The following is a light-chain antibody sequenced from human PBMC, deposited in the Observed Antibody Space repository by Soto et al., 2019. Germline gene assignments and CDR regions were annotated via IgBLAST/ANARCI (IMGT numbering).Light chain of an antibody. J-gene: IGLJ3*02. Sequence: QSVLTQPASVSGSPGQSITISCTGTSSDVGGYNYVSWYQQYPGKAPKLMIYEVNNRPSGVSNRFSGSKSGNTASLTISGLRAEDEADYYCSSYTSSSTQVLGGGTKVTVL. CDR3: SSYTSSSTQV. V-gene: IGLV2-14*01. CDR1: SSDVGGYNY. CDR2: EVN.